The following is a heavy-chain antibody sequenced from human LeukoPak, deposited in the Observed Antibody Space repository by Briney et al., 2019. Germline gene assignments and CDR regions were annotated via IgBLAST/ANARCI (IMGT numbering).Heavy chain of an antibody. CDR3: AKDGYVRVHNYYWHLDV. D-gene: IGHD1-7*01. CDR1: GLTFSNFA. Sequence: RRSPRLSCVVSGLTFSNFAMTSVRQSPGLGLECVSAIVGSIGSTWYADSVRGRFTISRDNAKDALYLEMKSLRAEDTAEYDGAKDGYVRVHNYYWHLDVWGKGTTVTASS. J-gene: IGHJ6*04. V-gene: IGHV3-23*01. CDR2: IVGSIGST.